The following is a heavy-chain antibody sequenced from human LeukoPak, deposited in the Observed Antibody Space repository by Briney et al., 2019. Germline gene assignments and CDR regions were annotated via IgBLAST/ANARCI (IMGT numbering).Heavy chain of an antibody. V-gene: IGHV4-59*01. CDR3: ASSKGYYDFWSGPLYFDY. Sequence: SETLSLTCTVSGGSISSYYWSWIRQPPGKGLEWIGYIYYSGSTNYNPSLKSRVTISEDTSKNQFSLKLSSVTAADTAVYYCASSKGYYDFWSGPLYFDYWGQGTLVTVSS. CDR1: GGSISSYY. CDR2: IYYSGST. J-gene: IGHJ4*02. D-gene: IGHD3-3*01.